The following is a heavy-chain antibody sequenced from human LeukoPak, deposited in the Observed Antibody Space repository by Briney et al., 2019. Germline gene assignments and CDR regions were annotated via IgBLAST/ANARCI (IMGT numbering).Heavy chain of an antibody. D-gene: IGHD2-2*01. Sequence: GGSLRLSCAASGFTFSSYAMHWVRQAPGKGLEWVAVMSYDGSNKYYADSVKGRFTISRDNSKNTLYLQMNSLRAEDTAVYYCASRSTRFNWGQGTLVTVSS. CDR3: ASRSTRFN. CDR2: MSYDGSNK. V-gene: IGHV3-30*04. CDR1: GFTFSSYA. J-gene: IGHJ4*02.